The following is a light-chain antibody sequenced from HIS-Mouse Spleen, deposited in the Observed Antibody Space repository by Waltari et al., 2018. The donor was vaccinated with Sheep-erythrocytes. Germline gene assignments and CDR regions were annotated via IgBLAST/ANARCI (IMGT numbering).Light chain of an antibody. CDR3: SSYTSSSTSWV. CDR1: SSDVGGHNY. Sequence: QSALTQPASVSGSPGQSITISCTGTSSDVGGHNYVSWYQEHPGKAPKLMIYDVSNRPAGVSNRFTGAESDSTAGLTVSWLQAEYEADYTCSSYTSSSTSWVFGGGTKLTVL. J-gene: IGLJ3*02. V-gene: IGLV2-14*03. CDR2: DVS.